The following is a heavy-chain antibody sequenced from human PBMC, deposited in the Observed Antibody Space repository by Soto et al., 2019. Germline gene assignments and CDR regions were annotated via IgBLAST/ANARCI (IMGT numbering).Heavy chain of an antibody. J-gene: IGHJ5*02. CDR2: ISSSSSTI. CDR1: GFTFSSYS. Sequence: GSLRLSCAASGFTFSSYSMNWVRQAPGKGLEWVSYISSSSSTIYYADSVKGRFTISRDNAKNSLYLQMNSLRAEDTAVYYCEREYDILNWFDPWGQGTLVTVSS. CDR3: EREYDILNWFDP. D-gene: IGHD3-9*01. V-gene: IGHV3-48*01.